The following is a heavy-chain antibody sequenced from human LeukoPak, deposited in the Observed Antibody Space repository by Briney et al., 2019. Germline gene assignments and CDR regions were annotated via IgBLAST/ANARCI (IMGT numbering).Heavy chain of an antibody. CDR2: ISESGHDT. CDR1: GFTFSSYA. CDR3: AKQWVDC. J-gene: IGHJ4*02. D-gene: IGHD1-26*01. Sequence: GGSLRLSCAASGFTFSSYAMNWVRQAPGKGLDWAASISESGHDTNYADSVKGRFTVSRDNSKNTLYLQLNSLRVDDTAVYYCAKQWVDCWGQGTLVTVSS. V-gene: IGHV3-23*01.